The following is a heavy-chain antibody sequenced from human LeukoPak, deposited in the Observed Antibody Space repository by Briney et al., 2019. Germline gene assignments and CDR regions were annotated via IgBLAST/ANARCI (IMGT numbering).Heavy chain of an antibody. D-gene: IGHD3-16*01. Sequence: GGSLRLSCAASGFTFSNYAMSWVRQAPGKGLEWISSISGVGSSTYYADSVKGRITISRDNSKNTLYLQMNSLRAEDTAVYYCGAEWGVFYFDYWGQVTLVTVSS. J-gene: IGHJ4*02. CDR3: GAEWGVFYFDY. V-gene: IGHV3-23*01. CDR2: ISGVGSST. CDR1: GFTFSNYA.